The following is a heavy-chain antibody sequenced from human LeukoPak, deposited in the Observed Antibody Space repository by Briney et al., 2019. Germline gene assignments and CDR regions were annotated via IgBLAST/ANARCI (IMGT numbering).Heavy chain of an antibody. J-gene: IGHJ4*02. CDR3: ASGPSDLGSSSQY. CDR1: GFTFSTYW. Sequence: GGSLRLSCAASGFTFSTYWMHWVRQAPGKGLVWVSRINNDGSGTTHADSVKGRFTISRDNAKNSLYLQMNSLRAEDTAVYYCASGPSDLGSSSQYWGQGTLVTVSS. CDR2: INNDGSGT. D-gene: IGHD6-6*01. V-gene: IGHV3-74*03.